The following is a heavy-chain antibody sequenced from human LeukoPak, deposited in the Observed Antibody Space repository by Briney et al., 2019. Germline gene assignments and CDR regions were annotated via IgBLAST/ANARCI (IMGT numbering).Heavy chain of an antibody. CDR3: ARAKKRSGRSRNFDLDI. CDR2: IYTSGTTT. D-gene: IGHD1-26*01. J-gene: IGHJ6*04. V-gene: IGHV4-61*09. Sequence: SETLSLTCTVSDDPINSGVYYWNWIRQPAGKGLEWIGHIYTSGTTTNSNPSLKSRVATSLDTSKNHFSLKLSSVTAADTAVYYCARAKKRSGRSRNFDLDIWGKGTTVTVSS. CDR1: DDPINSGVYY.